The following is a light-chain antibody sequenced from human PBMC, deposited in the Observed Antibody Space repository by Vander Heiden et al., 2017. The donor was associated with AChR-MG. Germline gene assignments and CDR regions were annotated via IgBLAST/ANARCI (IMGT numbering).Light chain of an antibody. CDR2: AAS. Sequence: DIQMTQSPSSLSASVGDRVTITCRASQSISSYLNWYQQKPGKAPKLLIYAASSLQSGVPSRFSGSRSGTDFTLTISRLQPVDFVTYYFQQSYSTPTFGQGTKVEIK. J-gene: IGKJ1*01. CDR3: QQSYSTPT. CDR1: QSISSY. V-gene: IGKV1-39*01.